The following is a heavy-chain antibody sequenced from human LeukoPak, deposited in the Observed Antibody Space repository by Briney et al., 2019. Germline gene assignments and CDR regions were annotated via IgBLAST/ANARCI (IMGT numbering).Heavy chain of an antibody. CDR1: GFTFSNAW. CDR2: IKSKTDGGTT. D-gene: IGHD5-12*01. Sequence: GGSLRLSCAASGFTFSNAWMSWVRQAPGKGLEWVGRIKSKTDGGTTDYAAPVKGRFTISRDDSKNTLYLQMNSLKTEDTAVYYCTTEILSGYDYHYYYGMDVWGQGTTVTVSS. V-gene: IGHV3-15*01. J-gene: IGHJ6*02. CDR3: TTEILSGYDYHYYYGMDV.